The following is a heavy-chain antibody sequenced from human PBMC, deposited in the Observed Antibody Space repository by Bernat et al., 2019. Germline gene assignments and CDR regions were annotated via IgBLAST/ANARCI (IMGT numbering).Heavy chain of an antibody. CDR1: GYSFTSYW. Sequence: EVQLVQSGAEVKKPGESLKISCKGSGYSFTSYWIGWVRQMPGKGLEWMGIIYPGDSDTRYSPSFQGQVTISADKSISTAYLQWSSLKASDTAMYYCGIVVAGTTRGVPHYFDYWGQGTLVTVSS. V-gene: IGHV5-51*01. J-gene: IGHJ4*02. CDR3: GIVVAGTTRGVPHYFDY. CDR2: IYPGDSDT. D-gene: IGHD6-19*01.